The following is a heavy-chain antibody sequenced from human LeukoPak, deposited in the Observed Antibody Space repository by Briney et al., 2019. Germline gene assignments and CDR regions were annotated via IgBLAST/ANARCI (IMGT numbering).Heavy chain of an antibody. V-gene: IGHV3-53*01. J-gene: IGHJ4*02. CDR1: GFTFSSHG. D-gene: IGHD1-1*01. CDR3: ARYDNGKGYFDY. Sequence: GGSLRLSCAASGFTFSSHGMHWVRQAPGKGLEWVSLMYSGGGTSYADSVKGRFTISRDTSKNTLYLQMSSLRAEDTALYYCARYDNGKGYFDYWGQGTLVTVSS. CDR2: MYSGGGT.